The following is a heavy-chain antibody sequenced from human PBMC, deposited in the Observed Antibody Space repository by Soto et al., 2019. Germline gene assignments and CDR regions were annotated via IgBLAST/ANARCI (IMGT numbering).Heavy chain of an antibody. D-gene: IGHD2-8*01. J-gene: IGHJ1*01. CDR3: ASAGYCTNGVCYTPAYFQH. CDR2: IIPIFGTA. CDR1: GGTFSSYA. V-gene: IGHV1-69*06. Sequence: QVQLVQSGAEVQKPGSSVKVSCKASGGTFSSYAISWVRQAPGQGLEWMGGIIPIFGTANYAQKFQGRVTITADKSTSRAYMELNSLRSEDTAVYYCASAGYCTNGVCYTPAYFQHCGQGTLVTVSS.